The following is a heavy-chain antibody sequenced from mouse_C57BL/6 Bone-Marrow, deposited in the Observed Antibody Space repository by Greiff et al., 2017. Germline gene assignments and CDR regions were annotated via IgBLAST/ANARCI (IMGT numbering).Heavy chain of an antibody. V-gene: IGHV1-64*01. CDR1: GYTFTSYW. CDR3: NDGYTYYARDF. Sequence: VQLQQPGAELVKPGASVKLSCKASGYTFTSYWMHWVKQRPGQGLEWIGIIHPYIGSTHYNEKFKSKATLTVDKSSSTAYMQLSSLTSEDSAGYYCNDGYTYYARDFWGQGTAVTVTS. J-gene: IGHJ4*01. CDR2: IHPYIGST. D-gene: IGHD2-3*01.